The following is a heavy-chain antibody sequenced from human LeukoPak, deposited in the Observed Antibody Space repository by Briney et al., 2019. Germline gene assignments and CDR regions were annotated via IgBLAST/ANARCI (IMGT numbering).Heavy chain of an antibody. J-gene: IGHJ4*02. D-gene: IGHD3-3*01. CDR2: IKQDGSEK. CDR3: ARDKFGGSFDY. Sequence: GGSLRLSCAASGFTFSSYWMSWVRQAPGKGLEWVANIKQDGSEKYYVDSVKGRFTISRDNDKNSLYLQMNSLRAEDTAVYYCARDKFGGSFDYWGQGTLVTVSS. CDR1: GFTFSSYW. V-gene: IGHV3-7*01.